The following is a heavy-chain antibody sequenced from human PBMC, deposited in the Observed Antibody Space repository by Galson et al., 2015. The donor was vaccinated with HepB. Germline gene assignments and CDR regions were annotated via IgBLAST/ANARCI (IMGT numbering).Heavy chain of an antibody. CDR3: ARDKYCGGDCPPGYYYYYMDV. CDR1: GFTFTSSA. J-gene: IGHJ6*03. CDR2: IVVGSGNT. Sequence: SVKVSCKASGFTFTSSATQWVRQARGQRLEWIGWIVVGSGNTNYAQKFQERVTITRDMSTSTAYMELNSLRAEDTAVYYCARDKYCGGDCPPGYYYYYMDVWGKGTTVTVSS. D-gene: IGHD2-21*01. V-gene: IGHV1-58*02.